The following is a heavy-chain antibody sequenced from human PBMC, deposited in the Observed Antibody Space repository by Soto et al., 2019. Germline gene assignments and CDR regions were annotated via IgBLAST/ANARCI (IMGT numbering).Heavy chain of an antibody. J-gene: IGHJ4*02. Sequence: ASVKVSCKASGYTFTSYGISWVRQAPGQGLEWMGWISAYNGNTNYAQKLQGRVTMTTDTSTSTAYMELRSLRSDDTAVYYCARYRPPQAYCGGDFSPVDYWGQGTLVTVSS. D-gene: IGHD2-21*02. CDR3: ARYRPPQAYCGGDFSPVDY. CDR2: ISAYNGNT. V-gene: IGHV1-18*01. CDR1: GYTFTSYG.